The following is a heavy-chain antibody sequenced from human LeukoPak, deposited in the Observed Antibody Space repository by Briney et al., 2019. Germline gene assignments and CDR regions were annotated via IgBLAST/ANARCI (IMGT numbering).Heavy chain of an antibody. Sequence: PGGSLRLSCAASGFTVSSNYMSWVRQVPGKGLEWVSVIYSGGSTYYADSVKGRFTISRDNSKNTLYLQMNSLRAEDTAVYYCARDQGRGFVYGYSGFWGQGSLVTVSS. D-gene: IGHD5-12*01. CDR2: IYSGGST. V-gene: IGHV3-53*01. CDR1: GFTVSSNY. CDR3: ARDQGRGFVYGYSGF. J-gene: IGHJ4*02.